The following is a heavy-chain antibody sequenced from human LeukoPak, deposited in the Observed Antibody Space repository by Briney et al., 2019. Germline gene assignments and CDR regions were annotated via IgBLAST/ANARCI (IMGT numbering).Heavy chain of an antibody. D-gene: IGHD1-26*01. CDR3: AREYSGSYDPFDY. CDR2: FDPGDGET. CDR1: GYTLTELS. J-gene: IGHJ4*02. Sequence: ASVKVSCTVSGYTLTELSMHWVRQAPGKGLEWMGGFDPGDGETIYEQKFQGRVTMTEDTSTDKAYMELSSLGSEETAVYYCAREYSGSYDPFDYWGQGPLVTVSS. V-gene: IGHV1-24*01.